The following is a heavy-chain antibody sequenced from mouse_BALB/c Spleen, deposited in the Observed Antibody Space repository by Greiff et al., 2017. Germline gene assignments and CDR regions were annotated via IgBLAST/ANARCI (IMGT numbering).Heavy chain of an antibody. V-gene: IGHV14-1*02. CDR3: ATALRRRYYAMDY. CDR2: IYPENGNT. Sequence: QLQQSGAELVRPGALVKLSRKASGFNIKDYYMHLVKQRPEQGLGWIGWIYPENGNTIYDPKFQGKASITADTSSNTTYLQMSSLTSEDTAVYYCATALRRRYYAMDYWGQGTSVTVSA. J-gene: IGHJ4*01. D-gene: IGHD1-1*01. CDR1: GFNIKDYY.